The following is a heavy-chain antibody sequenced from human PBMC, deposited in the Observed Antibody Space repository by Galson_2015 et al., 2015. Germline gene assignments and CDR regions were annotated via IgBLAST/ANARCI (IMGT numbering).Heavy chain of an antibody. D-gene: IGHD6-19*01. CDR3: ARAWGIAVAGMGY. CDR1: GGSICSSSYY. J-gene: IGHJ4*02. Sequence: LSLTCTVSGGSICSSSYYWGWLRQPPGKGLEWIGSIYYSGSTYYNPSLKSRVTISVDTSKNQFSLKLTSVTAADTAVYYCARAWGIAVAGMGYWGQGTLVTVSS. CDR2: IYYSGST. V-gene: IGHV4-39*01.